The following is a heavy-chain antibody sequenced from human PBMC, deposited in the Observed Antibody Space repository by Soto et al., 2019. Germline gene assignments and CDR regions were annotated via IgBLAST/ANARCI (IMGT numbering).Heavy chain of an antibody. CDR1: GGSISRYY. V-gene: IGHV4-59*01. J-gene: IGHJ4*02. Sequence: QVQLQESGPGLVKPSETLSLTCTVSGGSISRYYWSWIRQPPGKGLEWIGYIYYSGSTNYNPSLKSRVTISVDTSKNQFSLKLISVTAADTAVYYCASIGYCSSTSCDAGGYYNYWGQGTLVTVSS. CDR3: ASIGYCSSTSCDAGGYYNY. CDR2: IYYSGST. D-gene: IGHD2-2*01.